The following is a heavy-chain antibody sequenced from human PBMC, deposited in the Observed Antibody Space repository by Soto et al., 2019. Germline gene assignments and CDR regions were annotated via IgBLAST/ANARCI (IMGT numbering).Heavy chain of an antibody. CDR3: ARGALIEASRGAVDI. Sequence: SLMISCKASGCTFSSYAISWVRQAPGQGLEWMGGIIPIFGTANYAQKFQGRVTITADESTSTAYMELSSLRSEDTAVYYCARGALIEASRGAVDIWGQGTMVTVS. CDR2: IIPIFGTA. D-gene: IGHD3-22*01. J-gene: IGHJ3*02. V-gene: IGHV1-69*13. CDR1: GCTFSSYA.